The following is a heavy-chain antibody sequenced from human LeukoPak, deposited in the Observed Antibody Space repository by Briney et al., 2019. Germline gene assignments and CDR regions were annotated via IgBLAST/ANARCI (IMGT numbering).Heavy chain of an antibody. CDR1: GFTFSSYA. Sequence: PGGSLRLSCAASGFTFSSYAMSWVRQAPGKGLEWVSAISGSGISTYYADSVKGRFTISRDNSQNTLHLQMNSLRAEDTAVYYCYDSSGRPFDYWGQGTLVTVSS. J-gene: IGHJ4*02. D-gene: IGHD3-22*01. CDR2: ISGSGIST. V-gene: IGHV3-23*01. CDR3: YDSSGRPFDY.